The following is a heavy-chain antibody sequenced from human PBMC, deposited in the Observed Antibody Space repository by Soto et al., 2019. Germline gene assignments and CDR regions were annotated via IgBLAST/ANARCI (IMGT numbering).Heavy chain of an antibody. D-gene: IGHD5-12*01. CDR2: ISGSGGST. J-gene: IGHJ4*02. Sequence: GGSLKLSCAPSGFTFSSYAMSWVRQAPGKGLDWVSAISGSGGSTYYADSVKGRFTISRDNSKNTLYLQMNSLRAEDTAVYYCAKGRNIVAVGYWGQGTLVTVSS. V-gene: IGHV3-23*01. CDR1: GFTFSSYA. CDR3: AKGRNIVAVGY.